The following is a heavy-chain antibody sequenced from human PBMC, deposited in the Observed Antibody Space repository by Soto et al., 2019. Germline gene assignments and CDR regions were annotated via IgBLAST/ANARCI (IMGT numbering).Heavy chain of an antibody. J-gene: IGHJ6*02. CDR2: IHHSGST. CDR1: GYFIRSGYY. V-gene: IGHV4-38-2*01. Sequence: NPSETLSLTCAVSGYFIRSGYYWGWIRQPPGKGPEWIAKIHHSGSTDYNPSFSGRVTMSVDTSKNQFSLELRSVTATDTAVYYCARIYHSHSGPPVWGQGTAVTVSS. CDR3: ARIYHSHSGPPV. D-gene: IGHD6-19*01.